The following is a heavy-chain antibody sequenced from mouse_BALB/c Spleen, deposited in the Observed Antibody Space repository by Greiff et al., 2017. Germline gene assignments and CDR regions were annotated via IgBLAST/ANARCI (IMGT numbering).Heavy chain of an antibody. J-gene: IGHJ4*01. CDR1: GFSLTSYG. V-gene: IGHV2-2*02. CDR3: ARKGGNGGYAMDY. D-gene: IGHD2-1*01. Sequence: VKLVESGPGLVQPSQSLSITCTVSGFSLTSYGVHWVRQSPGKGLEWLGVIWSGGSTDYNAAFISRLSISKDNSKSQVFFKMNSLQANDTAIYYCARKGGNGGYAMDYWGQGTSVTVSS. CDR2: IWSGGST.